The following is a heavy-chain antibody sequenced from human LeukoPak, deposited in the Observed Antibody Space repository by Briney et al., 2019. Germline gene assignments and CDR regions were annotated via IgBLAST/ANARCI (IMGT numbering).Heavy chain of an antibody. D-gene: IGHD3-22*01. J-gene: IGHJ4*02. Sequence: PGGYLRLFCAASGFPFSSFWMSWVRQAPGKGLAWVANIKQDGSEAYLVDSVKGRFTISRDNAKSSLFLQMNSLRVEDSAVYYCARAPPRHYYDNTEYYFDYWGRGTLVTVSS. CDR3: ARAPPRHYYDNTEYYFDY. V-gene: IGHV3-7*01. CDR2: IKQDGSEA. CDR1: GFPFSSFW.